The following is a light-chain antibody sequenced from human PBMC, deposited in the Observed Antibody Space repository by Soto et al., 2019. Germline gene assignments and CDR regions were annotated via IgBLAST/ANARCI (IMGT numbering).Light chain of an antibody. CDR3: QQRSNWPPT. CDR2: DAS. CDR1: QRVSNNY. Sequence: EIVFTQSPVTLSLSPGEKATLSCRASQRVSNNYLAWYQQKPGQAPRLLIYDASNRATGIPARFSGSGSGTDFTLTISSLEPEDFAVYYCQQRSNWPPTCGQGTKVDI. J-gene: IGKJ1*01. V-gene: IGKV3-11*01.